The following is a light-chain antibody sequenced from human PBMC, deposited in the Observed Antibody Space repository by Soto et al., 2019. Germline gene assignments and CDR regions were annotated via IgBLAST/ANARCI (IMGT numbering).Light chain of an antibody. CDR2: GAS. CDR3: QQFGSSSWT. CDR1: QSVSSSY. Sequence: ESVLTQSPGTLSLSQGEKATLSCRASQSVSSSYLAWYQQKPGQAPRLLIYGASSRATGIPDRFSGSGSGTDFTLTVSKLEPEDFAVYYCQQFGSSSWTFGQGTKVEIK. J-gene: IGKJ1*01. V-gene: IGKV3-20*01.